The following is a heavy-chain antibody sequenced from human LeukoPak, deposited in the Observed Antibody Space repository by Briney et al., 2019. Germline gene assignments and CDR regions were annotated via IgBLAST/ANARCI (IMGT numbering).Heavy chain of an antibody. J-gene: IGHJ4*02. CDR2: ISYDENNE. Sequence: GGSLRLSCAASGSTFTSYLMAWVRQAPGKGLEWVAVISYDENNENYADSVKGRFTISRDNSKNTLYLQMNSLRVEDTAVYYCARAYAGSYSGGDYWGQGTLVTVSS. V-gene: IGHV3-30-3*01. D-gene: IGHD1-26*01. CDR3: ARAYAGSYSGGDY. CDR1: GSTFTSYL.